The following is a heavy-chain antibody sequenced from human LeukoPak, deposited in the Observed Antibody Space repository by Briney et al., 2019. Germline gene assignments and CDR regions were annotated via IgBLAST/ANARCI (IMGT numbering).Heavy chain of an antibody. V-gene: IGHV3-48*02. Sequence: GGSLRLSCAASGLPFSSHVLSWVRQAPRKGLEWIAYINHNGEAIYYPDFVKGRFIISRDNAKNSLFLQMNDLRDEDTAVYFCARDYDWAFDFWGQGTRVTVSS. CDR2: INHNGEAI. D-gene: IGHD3-9*01. CDR1: GLPFSSHV. CDR3: ARDYDWAFDF. J-gene: IGHJ4*02.